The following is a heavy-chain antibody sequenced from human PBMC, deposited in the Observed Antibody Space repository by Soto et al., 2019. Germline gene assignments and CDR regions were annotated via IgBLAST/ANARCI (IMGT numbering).Heavy chain of an antibody. CDR2: INNDGIDT. CDR3: ARDGSMVRERWFDP. V-gene: IGHV3-74*03. Sequence: EVQLVESGGGVVQPGGSLRLSCAASRFTFIGYGMHWVRQGRGKRLVWVARINNDGIDTTYADSVKGRFTISRDNTKNMVYLEMNSLRAADTAVYYCARDGSMVRERWFDPWGQGTLVTVSS. D-gene: IGHD3-10*01. CDR1: RFTFIGYG. J-gene: IGHJ5*02.